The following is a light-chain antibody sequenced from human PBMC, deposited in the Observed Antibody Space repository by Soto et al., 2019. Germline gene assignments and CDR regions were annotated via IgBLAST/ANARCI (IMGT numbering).Light chain of an antibody. CDR2: EVT. J-gene: IGLJ1*01. CDR3: SSHTSGSTRV. V-gene: IGLV2-14*01. Sequence: QSVLXQPASVSGSPGQSIAISCTGTFTDVGGYDYVSWYQQHPDKAPKLMIYEVTKRPSGVSNRFSGSKSGNTASLTISGLQPEDEADYYCSSHTSGSTRVFGSGTKVTVL. CDR1: FTDVGGYDY.